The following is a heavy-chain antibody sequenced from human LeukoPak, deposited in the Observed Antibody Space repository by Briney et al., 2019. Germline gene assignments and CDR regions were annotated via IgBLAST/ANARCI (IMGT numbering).Heavy chain of an antibody. Sequence: ASVKVSCKASGYTFTSYDINWVRQATGQGLEWMGWMNPNSGNTGYAQKFQGRVTITRNTSISTAYMELSSLRSEDTAVYYCATGRISGGAFDIWGQGTMVTVSS. J-gene: IGHJ3*02. V-gene: IGHV1-8*03. CDR1: GYTFTSYD. D-gene: IGHD2/OR15-2a*01. CDR2: MNPNSGNT. CDR3: ATGRISGGAFDI.